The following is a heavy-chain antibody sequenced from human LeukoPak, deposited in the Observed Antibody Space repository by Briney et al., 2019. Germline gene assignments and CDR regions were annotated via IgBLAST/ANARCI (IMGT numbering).Heavy chain of an antibody. J-gene: IGHJ4*02. CDR3: ARDVIGSLEG. CDR2: IKGDGSAK. V-gene: IGHV3-7*01. D-gene: IGHD1-26*01. CDR1: GFTFSSSW. Sequence: GGSLRLPCAASGFTFSSSWMAWVRQAPGKGLEWVANIKGDGSAKHSADSVKGRFTISRDNAKNSLYLQMNSLRVEDTGVYFCARDVIGSLEGWGQGTLVTVSS.